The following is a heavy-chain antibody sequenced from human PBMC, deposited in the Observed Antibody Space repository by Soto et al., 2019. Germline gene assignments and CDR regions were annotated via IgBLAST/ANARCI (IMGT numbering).Heavy chain of an antibody. Sequence: SETLSLTYAVYGGSFSGYYWSWIRQPPGKGLEWIGEINHSGSTNYNPSLKSRVTISVDTSKNQFSLKLSSVTAADTAVYYCASRSGDYGDYSYYFDYWGQGTLVTVSS. J-gene: IGHJ4*02. CDR3: ASRSGDYGDYSYYFDY. V-gene: IGHV4-34*01. CDR1: GGSFSGYY. CDR2: INHSGST. D-gene: IGHD4-17*01.